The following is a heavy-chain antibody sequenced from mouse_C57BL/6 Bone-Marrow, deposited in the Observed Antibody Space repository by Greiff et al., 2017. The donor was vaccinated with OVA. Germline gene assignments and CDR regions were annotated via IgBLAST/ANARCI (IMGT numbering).Heavy chain of an antibody. CDR2: IWSGGST. Sequence: VMLVESGPGLVQPSQSLSITCTVSGFSLTSSGVHWVRQSPGKGLEWLGVIWSGGSTDYNAAFISRLSISKDNSKSQVFFKMNSLQADDTAIYYCARSRGLRRGRPYYFDYWGQGTTLTVSS. V-gene: IGHV2-2*01. D-gene: IGHD2-2*01. CDR1: GFSLTSSG. J-gene: IGHJ2*01. CDR3: ARSRGLRRGRPYYFDY.